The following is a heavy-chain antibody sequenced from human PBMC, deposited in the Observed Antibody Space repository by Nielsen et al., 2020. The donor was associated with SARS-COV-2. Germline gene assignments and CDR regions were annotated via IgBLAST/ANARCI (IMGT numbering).Heavy chain of an antibody. Sequence: GESLKISCAASGFTFSSYAMSWVRQAPGKGLEWVSAISGSGGSTYYADSVKGRFTISRDNSKNTLYLQMNSLRAEDTAVYYCAKDLLIGYSGYAFDYWGQGTLVTVSS. CDR1: GFTFSSYA. D-gene: IGHD5-12*01. CDR2: ISGSGGST. V-gene: IGHV3-23*01. CDR3: AKDLLIGYSGYAFDY. J-gene: IGHJ4*02.